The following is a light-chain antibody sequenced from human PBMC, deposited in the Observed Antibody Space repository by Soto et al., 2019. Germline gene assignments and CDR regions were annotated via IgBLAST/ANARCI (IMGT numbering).Light chain of an antibody. CDR3: QQYGSSGT. V-gene: IGKV3-11*01. J-gene: IGKJ1*01. CDR1: QSVINY. Sequence: IVLTQSQVTLSLSQGERATLSCRASQSVINYIAWYQQKPGQAPRLLIYDASNRATGIPARFSGSGSGTDFTLTISSLEPEDFTVYYCQQYGSSGTFGQGTRWIS. CDR2: DAS.